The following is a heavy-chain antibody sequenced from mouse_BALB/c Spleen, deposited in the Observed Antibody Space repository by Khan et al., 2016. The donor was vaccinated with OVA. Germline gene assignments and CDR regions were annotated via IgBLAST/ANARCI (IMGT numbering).Heavy chain of an antibody. D-gene: IGHD1-1*02. CDR1: GYSFTNYY. J-gene: IGHJ3*01. CDR3: TRHGVVAWFTY. Sequence: EVQLVESGPELMKPGASVKISCKASGYSFTNYYIHWVIQSHGKSLEWIGYIDPFSGGTTYNQKFKGKATLNVDKSSSTAYILLSNLTSEDSAVYYCTRHGVVAWFTYWGQGTLVTVSA. CDR2: IDPFSGGT. V-gene: IGHV1S135*01.